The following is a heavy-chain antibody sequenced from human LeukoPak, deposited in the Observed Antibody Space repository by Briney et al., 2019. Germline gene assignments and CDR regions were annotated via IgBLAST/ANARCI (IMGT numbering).Heavy chain of an antibody. CDR1: GGSISTYY. D-gene: IGHD3-22*01. V-gene: IGHV4-59*12. J-gene: IGHJ4*02. Sequence: PSETLSLTCTVSGGSISTYYWNWIRQPPGKGLEWIGYIYYSGTTNYNPSLKSRVTISVDTSKNQFSLKLSSVTAADTAVYYCARGYYYDSSGYHYWGQGTLVTVSS. CDR2: IYYSGTT. CDR3: ARGYYYDSSGYHY.